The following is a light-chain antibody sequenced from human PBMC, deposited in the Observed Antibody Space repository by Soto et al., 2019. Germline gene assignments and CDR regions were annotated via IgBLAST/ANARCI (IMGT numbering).Light chain of an antibody. J-gene: IGKJ1*01. Sequence: DIQMTQSHSTLSASVGDTVTITCRASQSISTSLAWYQQKPGKAPNLLISGASTLEEGVPSRFRGSGSGTEFTHTITSLQTDDVVTYYCQQYISYSTFGQGTRVQIE. CDR1: QSISTS. CDR3: QQYISYST. CDR2: GAS. V-gene: IGKV1-5*01.